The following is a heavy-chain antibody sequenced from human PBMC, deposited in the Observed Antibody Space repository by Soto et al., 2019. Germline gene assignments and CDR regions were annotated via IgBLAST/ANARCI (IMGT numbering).Heavy chain of an antibody. V-gene: IGHV4-39*01. D-gene: IGHD6-19*01. CDR1: GGSISSSSYY. J-gene: IGHJ4*02. Sequence: QLQLQESGPGLVKPSETLSLTCTVSGGSISSSSYYWGWIRQPPGKGLEWIGSIYYSGSTYYNPSLKSRVTISVDTSKNQFSLKLSSVTAADTAVYYCARHKDTWLGLFDYWGQGTLVTVSS. CDR2: IYYSGST. CDR3: ARHKDTWLGLFDY.